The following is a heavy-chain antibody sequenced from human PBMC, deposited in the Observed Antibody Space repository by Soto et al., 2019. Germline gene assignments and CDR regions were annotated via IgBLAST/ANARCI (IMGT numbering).Heavy chain of an antibody. J-gene: IGHJ4*02. Sequence: QVQLVESGGGVVQPGRSLRLSCAASGFTFSSYAMHWVRQAPGKGLEWVAVISYDGSNKYYADSVKGRFTISRDNSKNTLYLQMNSLRAEDTAVYYCARGEYYYDSSGYYPGAFDYWGQGTLVTVSS. CDR1: GFTFSSYA. CDR2: ISYDGSNK. V-gene: IGHV3-30-3*01. CDR3: ARGEYYYDSSGYYPGAFDY. D-gene: IGHD3-22*01.